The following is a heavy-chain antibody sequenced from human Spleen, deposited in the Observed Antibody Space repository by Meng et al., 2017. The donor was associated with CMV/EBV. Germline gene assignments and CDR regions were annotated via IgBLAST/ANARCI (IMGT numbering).Heavy chain of an antibody. CDR3: ARHHVEMASRVSDY. CDR2: VSYSGYP. CDR1: GGSIRSSSLY. Sequence: SETLSLTCTVSGGSIRSSSLYWGWIRQPPGKGLEWIGTVSYSGYPYYNPSLKSRVSISADASKNLFSLNLSSVTAADTAVYYCARHHVEMASRVSDYWGQGTLVTVPQ. V-gene: IGHV4-39*01. J-gene: IGHJ4*02. D-gene: IGHD5-24*01.